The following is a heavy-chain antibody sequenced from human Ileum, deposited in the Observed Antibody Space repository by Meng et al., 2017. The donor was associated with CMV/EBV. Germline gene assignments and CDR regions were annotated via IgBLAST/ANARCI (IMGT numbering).Heavy chain of an antibody. V-gene: IGHV3-23*04. CDR3: ASCASGWYPDY. D-gene: IGHD6-19*01. CDR1: GSTVSGTY. CDR2: ISGTSGSS. J-gene: IGHJ4*02. Sequence: VEAGGGLLQPGGSLRLSCAVSGSTVSGTYMTWVRQAPGKGLEWVSAISGTSGSSYYADSVKGRFTISRDNSKNTLYLQMNSLRAEDTAVYYCASCASGWYPDYWGQGTLVTVSS.